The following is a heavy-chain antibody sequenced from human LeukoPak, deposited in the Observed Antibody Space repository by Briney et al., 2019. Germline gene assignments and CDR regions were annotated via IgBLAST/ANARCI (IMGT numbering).Heavy chain of an antibody. CDR2: ISAYNGNT. V-gene: IGHV1-18*01. Sequence: ASVKVSCKASGYTFTIYGISWVRQAPGQGLEGMGWISAYNGNTNYAQKLQGRVNMTTDTYTSTAYMELRSLRSDDTAVYYCARSDSAVAHFDYWGQGTLVTASS. CDR1: GYTFTIYG. J-gene: IGHJ4*02. CDR3: ARSDSAVAHFDY. D-gene: IGHD6-19*01.